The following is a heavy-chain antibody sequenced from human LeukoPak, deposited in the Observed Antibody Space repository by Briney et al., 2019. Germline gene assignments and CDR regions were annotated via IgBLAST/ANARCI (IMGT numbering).Heavy chain of an antibody. CDR3: ARDGLERPYYDSSGYPGY. D-gene: IGHD3-22*01. V-gene: IGHV1-2*02. J-gene: IGHJ4*02. CDR1: GYTFTGYY. Sequence: ASVKVSCKASGYTFTGYYMHWVRQAPGQGLEWMGWINPNSGGTNYAQKFQGRVTMTRDTSISTAYMELSRLRSDDTAVYYCARDGLERPYYDSSGYPGYWGQGTLVTVSS. CDR2: INPNSGGT.